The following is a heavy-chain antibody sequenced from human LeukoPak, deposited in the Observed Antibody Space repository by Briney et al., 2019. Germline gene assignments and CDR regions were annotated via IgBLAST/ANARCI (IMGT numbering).Heavy chain of an antibody. CDR3: ARDLYDYDFWSGYYSGY. D-gene: IGHD3-3*01. J-gene: IGHJ4*02. CDR1: GGSISSGSYY. Sequence: KASETLSLTCTVSGGSISSGSYYWSWIRQPAGKGLEWIGRIYTSGSTNYNPSLKSRVTMSVDTSKNQFSLKLSSVTAADTAVYYCARDLYDYDFWSGYYSGYWGQGTLVTVSS. CDR2: IYTSGST. V-gene: IGHV4-61*02.